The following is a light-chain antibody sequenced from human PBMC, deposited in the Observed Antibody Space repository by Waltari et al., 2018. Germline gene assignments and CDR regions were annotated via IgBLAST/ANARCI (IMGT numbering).Light chain of an antibody. Sequence: DIVMTQSPDSLAVSLGERATINCKSSQNVLYSSNNKNYLAWYQQKPRQPPKLLIYWASTRESGVPYRFSGSGSGTDFTLTISSLHAEDVAVYYCQQYYGTPPTFGQGTKVEIK. CDR2: WAS. CDR3: QQYYGTPPT. CDR1: QNVLYSSNNKNY. V-gene: IGKV4-1*01. J-gene: IGKJ1*01.